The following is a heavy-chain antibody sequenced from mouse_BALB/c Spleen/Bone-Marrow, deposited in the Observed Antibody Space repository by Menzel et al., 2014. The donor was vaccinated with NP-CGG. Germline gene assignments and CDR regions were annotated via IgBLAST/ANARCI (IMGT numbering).Heavy chain of an antibody. V-gene: IGHV5-6*01. CDR2: ISSGGSYT. CDR3: ARDGLDY. D-gene: IGHD3-1*01. CDR1: GFTFSSYG. Sequence: EVMLVESGGDLVKPGGSLKRSCAASGFTFSSYGMSWVRQTPDKRLEWVATISSGGSYTYYPDSVKGRFTISRDNAKNTLYLQMSSLKSEDTAMYYCARDGLDYWGQGTTLTVSS. J-gene: IGHJ2*01.